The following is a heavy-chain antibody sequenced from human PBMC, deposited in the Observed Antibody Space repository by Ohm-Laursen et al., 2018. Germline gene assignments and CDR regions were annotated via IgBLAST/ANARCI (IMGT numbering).Heavy chain of an antibody. V-gene: IGHV3-7*04. Sequence: SLRLSCAASGFTFNNYWMNWVRQAPGKGLEWVATINKDGSEKEYVDSVKGRFTISRDNDENSVYLQMNSLRVEDTAVYYCARAYEATPPNVWGQGTTVTVS. CDR2: INKDGSEK. J-gene: IGHJ6*02. CDR3: ARAYEATPPNV. D-gene: IGHD4-23*01. CDR1: GFTFNNYW.